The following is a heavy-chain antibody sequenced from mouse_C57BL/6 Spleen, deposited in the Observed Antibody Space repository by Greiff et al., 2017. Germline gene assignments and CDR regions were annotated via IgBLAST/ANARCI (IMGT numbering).Heavy chain of an antibody. V-gene: IGHV1-42*01. CDR1: GYSFTGYY. CDR3: ASDYDSSFSAMAY. D-gene: IGHD1-1*01. Sequence: VQLQQSGPELVKPGASVKISCKAPGYSFTGYYMNWVKQRPEQSLEWIGEINPRTGGTNYNQKFKGKATLTVDKSSSTAYMQLKSLTSEDSAVYYCASDYDSSFSAMAYWGQGTLVTVSA. CDR2: INPRTGGT. J-gene: IGHJ3*01.